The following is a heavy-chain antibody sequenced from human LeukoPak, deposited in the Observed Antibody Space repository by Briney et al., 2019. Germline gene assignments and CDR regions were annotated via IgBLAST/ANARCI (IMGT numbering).Heavy chain of an antibody. CDR2: IWYDGSNK. Sequence: PGRSLRLSCAASGFTFSSYGMHWVRQAPGKGLEWVAVIWYDGSNKYYADSVKGRFTISRDNSKNTLYLQMNSLRAEDTAVYYRAKGNYDSSGYYYFDYWGQGTLVTVSS. CDR3: AKGNYDSSGYYYFDY. CDR1: GFTFSSYG. V-gene: IGHV3-33*06. J-gene: IGHJ4*02. D-gene: IGHD3-22*01.